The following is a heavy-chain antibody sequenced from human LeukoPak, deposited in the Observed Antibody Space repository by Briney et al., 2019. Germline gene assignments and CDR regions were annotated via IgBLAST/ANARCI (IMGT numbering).Heavy chain of an antibody. CDR1: GGSISSTNW. CDR2: IYHSGST. J-gene: IGHJ3*02. Sequence: SGTLSLTCAVSGGSISSTNWWGWVRQSPGKGLEWIGEIYHSGSTNYNPSLKSRVTISVDTSKNQFSLKLSSVTAADTAVYYCARDRYYYDSSGDAFDIWGQGTMVTVSS. V-gene: IGHV4-4*02. CDR3: ARDRYYYDSSGDAFDI. D-gene: IGHD3-22*01.